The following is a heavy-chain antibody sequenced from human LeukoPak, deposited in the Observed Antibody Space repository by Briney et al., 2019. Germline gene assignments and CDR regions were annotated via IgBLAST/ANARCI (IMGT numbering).Heavy chain of an antibody. CDR2: INPSGGIT. Sequence: ASVKVSCKASGYTFTNYYMHWVRQVPGQGLEWMGVINPSGGITSFAQKFQGRVTMTRDTSISTAYMELSRLRSDDTAVYYCARDAPTIFGVVLSYWGQGTLVTVSS. CDR3: ARDAPTIFGVVLSY. CDR1: GYTFTNYY. V-gene: IGHV1-46*01. J-gene: IGHJ4*02. D-gene: IGHD3-3*01.